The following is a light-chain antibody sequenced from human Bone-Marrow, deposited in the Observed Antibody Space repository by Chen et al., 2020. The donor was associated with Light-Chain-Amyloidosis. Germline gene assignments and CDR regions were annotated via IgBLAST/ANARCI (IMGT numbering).Light chain of an antibody. CDR2: EDD. V-gene: IGLV6-57*01. CDR3: QSYQGSSQGV. Sequence: NFMLTQPHSVSESPGKTVIISCTRSSGSIATNYVQWYQQRPGSSPTTVIYEDDQRPSGVPDRFAGSIDRSSNSASLNISGLKTEDEADYDCQSYQGSSQGVFGGGTKLTVL. CDR1: SGSIATNY. J-gene: IGLJ3*02.